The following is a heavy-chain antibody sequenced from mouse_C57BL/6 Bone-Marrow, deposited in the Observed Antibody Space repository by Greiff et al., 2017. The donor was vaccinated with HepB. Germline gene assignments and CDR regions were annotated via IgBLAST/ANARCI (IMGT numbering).Heavy chain of an antibody. CDR2: IWRGGST. CDR1: GFSLTSYG. Sequence: QVQLQQSGPGLVQPSQSLSITCTVSGFSLTSYGVHWVRQSPGKGLEWLGVIWRGGSTDYNAAFMSRLSITKDNSKSQVFFKMNSLQADDTAIYYCAAYSYYGLYYAMDYWGQGTTVTVSS. J-gene: IGHJ4*01. D-gene: IGHD2-12*01. V-gene: IGHV2-5*01. CDR3: AAYSYYGLYYAMDY.